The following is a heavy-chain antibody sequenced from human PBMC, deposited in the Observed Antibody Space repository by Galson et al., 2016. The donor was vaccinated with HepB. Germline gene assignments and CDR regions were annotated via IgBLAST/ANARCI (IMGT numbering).Heavy chain of an antibody. CDR3: ARDVQFRFDY. D-gene: IGHD4-11*01. Sequence: KVSCKASGYRFPTYGINWVRQAPGQGLEWLGWISANSGNTIYAQKFQDRVTMTRDTSASTVYMDLRSLRSDDTAVYYCARDVQFRFDYWGQGTLVTVSS. J-gene: IGHJ4*02. CDR1: GYRFPTYG. V-gene: IGHV1-18*04. CDR2: ISANSGNT.